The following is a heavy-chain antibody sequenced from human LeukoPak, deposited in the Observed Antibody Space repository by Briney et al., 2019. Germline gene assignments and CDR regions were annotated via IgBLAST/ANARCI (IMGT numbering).Heavy chain of an antibody. CDR3: AREQQWLDPYDY. Sequence: PSETLSLTCAVSGASISGSGYYWGWIRQPPGKGLEWIGNIYYSGSTYYNASLKSRVTISVDTSKNQFSLKLSSVTAADTAVYYCAREQQWLDPYDYWGQGTLVTVSS. CDR1: GASISGSGYY. J-gene: IGHJ4*02. V-gene: IGHV4-39*07. CDR2: IYYSGST. D-gene: IGHD6-19*01.